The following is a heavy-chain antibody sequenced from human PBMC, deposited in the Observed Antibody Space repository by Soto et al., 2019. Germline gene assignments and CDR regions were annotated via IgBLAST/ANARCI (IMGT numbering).Heavy chain of an antibody. CDR1: GGSISSTNW. V-gene: IGHV4-4*02. Sequence: QVQLQESGPGLVKPSGTLSLTCAVSGGSISSTNWWNWVRQPPGKGLEWIGEIDHSGSTNYNPSLKSRVPMSVDKPTSQFSLKRRSVSAADTALYYCVRDSGNGWKDYWGQGTLVTVSS. J-gene: IGHJ4*02. CDR3: VRDSGNGWKDY. CDR2: IDHSGST. D-gene: IGHD6-19*01.